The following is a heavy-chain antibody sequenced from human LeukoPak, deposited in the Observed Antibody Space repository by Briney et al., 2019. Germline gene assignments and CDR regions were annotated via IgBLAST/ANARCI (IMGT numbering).Heavy chain of an antibody. CDR2: IYTSGST. D-gene: IGHD1-26*01. Sequence: SETLSLTCTVSGGSISSYYWSWIRQPAGKGLEWIGRIYTSGSTNYNASLKGRVSMSVDTSKNQFSLKLSSVTAADTAVFYCARENSGSYREFDYWGQGTLVTVSS. CDR3: ARENSGSYREFDY. CDR1: GGSISSYY. V-gene: IGHV4-4*07. J-gene: IGHJ4*02.